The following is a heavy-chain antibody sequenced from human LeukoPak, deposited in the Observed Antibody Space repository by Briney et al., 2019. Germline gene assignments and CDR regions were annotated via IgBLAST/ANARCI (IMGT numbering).Heavy chain of an antibody. CDR1: GGSISSSFYY. J-gene: IGHJ4*02. D-gene: IGHD3-16*02. Sequence: PSETLSLTCTVSGGSISSSFYYWGWVRQAPGKGLEWVANIKQDGSEKYYVDSVKGRFTISRDNAKNSLYLQMNSLRAEDTAVYYCARLGELSSFDYWGQGTLVTVSS. CDR3: ARLGELSSFDY. CDR2: IKQDGSEK. V-gene: IGHV3-7*03.